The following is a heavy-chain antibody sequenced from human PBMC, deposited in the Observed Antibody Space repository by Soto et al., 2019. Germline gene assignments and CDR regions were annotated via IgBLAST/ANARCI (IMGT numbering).Heavy chain of an antibody. J-gene: IGHJ4*02. CDR2: ISSSGSTL. V-gene: IGHV3-48*03. D-gene: IGHD2-15*01. Sequence: ESGGGLVQPGGSLRLSCAASGFTFSSYEMNWFRQAPGKGMEWVSYISSSGSTLYYADSVKGRFTISRDNTKNSLYLQIHSLRAEDTAVYDCSREVRHRGWYYCDYLGRGALVTVSS. CDR3: SREVRHRGWYYCDY. CDR1: GFTFSSYE.